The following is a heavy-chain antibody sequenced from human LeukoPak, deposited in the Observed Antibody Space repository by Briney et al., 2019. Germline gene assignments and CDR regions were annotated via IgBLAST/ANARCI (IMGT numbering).Heavy chain of an antibody. V-gene: IGHV3-11*01. D-gene: IGHD6-19*01. CDR3: ARYSSGWPHDAFDI. Sequence: GGSLRLSCAASGFTFSDYYMSWIRQAPGKGLEWVSYISSSGSTIYYADSVKGRFTTSRDNSKNTLYLQMNSLRAEDTAVYYCARYSSGWPHDAFDIWGQGTMVTVSS. J-gene: IGHJ3*02. CDR2: ISSSGSTI. CDR1: GFTFSDYY.